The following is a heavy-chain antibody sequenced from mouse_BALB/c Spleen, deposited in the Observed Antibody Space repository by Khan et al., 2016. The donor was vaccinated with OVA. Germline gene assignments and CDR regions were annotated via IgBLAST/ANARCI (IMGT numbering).Heavy chain of an antibody. CDR3: ARIKKIVATYFDY. D-gene: IGHD1-1*01. V-gene: IGHV1S81*02. CDR1: DYTFTSYW. J-gene: IGHJ2*01. CDR2: TNPTNGRT. Sequence: QVQLQQPGAELVKAGASVKMSCKASDYTFTSYWMHWVKQRLGQGLEWFAETNPTNGRTYYNEKFKGKATLTVDKSSSTAYMLLSGPTFEDSAVYYCARIKKIVATYFDYWGQGTTLTVSS.